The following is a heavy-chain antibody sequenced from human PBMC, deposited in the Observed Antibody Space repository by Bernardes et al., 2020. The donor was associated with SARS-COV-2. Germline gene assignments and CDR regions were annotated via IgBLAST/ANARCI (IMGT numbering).Heavy chain of an antibody. CDR1: GYTFTDYY. CDR3: ARAGVRNDFWGGLGAKYYYYYGMDV. Sequence: ASVKVSCKASGYTFTDYYMHWVRQAPGQGLEWMGWINPNSGGTTYAQKFQGRVTMTRDTSISTAYMELSRLRSDDTAVYYGARAGVRNDFWGGLGAKYYYYYGMDVWGQGATVTGSS. D-gene: IGHD3-3*01. CDR2: INPNSGGT. J-gene: IGHJ6*02. V-gene: IGHV1-2*02.